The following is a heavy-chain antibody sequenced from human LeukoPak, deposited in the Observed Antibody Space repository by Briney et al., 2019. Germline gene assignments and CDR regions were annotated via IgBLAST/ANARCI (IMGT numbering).Heavy chain of an antibody. CDR3: TREGGFYRPLDY. D-gene: IGHD3-3*01. CDR1: GGSVINTNW. V-gene: IGHV4-4*02. Sequence: SETLSLTCGVSGGSVINTNWWTWVRQPPGKGLEWIGEVHLDGRTNYNPSLESRLTMSVDVSENQVSLKLTSVTAADTAVYYCTREGGFYRPLDYSGQGTLVTVSS. J-gene: IGHJ4*02. CDR2: VHLDGRT.